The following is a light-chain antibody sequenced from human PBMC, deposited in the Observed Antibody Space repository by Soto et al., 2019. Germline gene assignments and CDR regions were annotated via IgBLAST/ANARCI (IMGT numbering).Light chain of an antibody. CDR1: SSDVGSYNF. J-gene: IGLJ1*01. V-gene: IGLV2-23*01. CDR2: EGS. CDR3: SSTWV. Sequence: QSALTQPASVSGSPGQSITISCTGTSSDVGSYNFVSWYQQHPGKAPKLMIYEGSKRPSGVSNRFSGSKSGNTASLTISGLQAEDEADYAGSSTWVFGTGTKVTV.